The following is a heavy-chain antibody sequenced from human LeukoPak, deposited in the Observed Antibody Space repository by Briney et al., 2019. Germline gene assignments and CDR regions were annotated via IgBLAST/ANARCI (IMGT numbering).Heavy chain of an antibody. CDR3: AGRGLVAGIYDLVYGFDL. CDR1: GYTFTGYY. CDR2: VNPDTGNT. Sequence: ASVKVSCKASGYTFTGYYMHWVRQAPGQGPEWMGWVNPDTGNTGFAQKFQGRVTITQNSSVTTVYMELSSLTSEDTAVYYCAGRGLVAGIYDLVYGFDLWGQGTMVTVSS. D-gene: IGHD3/OR15-3a*01. J-gene: IGHJ3*01. V-gene: IGHV1-8*03.